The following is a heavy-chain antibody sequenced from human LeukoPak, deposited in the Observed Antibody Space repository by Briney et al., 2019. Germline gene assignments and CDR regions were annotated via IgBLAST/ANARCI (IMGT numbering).Heavy chain of an antibody. D-gene: IGHD7-27*01. J-gene: IGHJ3*01. Sequence: GGSLRLSCAASGFTFSSGTMNWVRQTPGKALEWVSSLSGSGRLIWYAGSVKGRFTISRDNAANSLFPQMNSLRVEDTAVYYCARDLQTGLAFDAWGQGTVVTVSS. V-gene: IGHV3-21*06. CDR3: ARDLQTGLAFDA. CDR2: LSGSGRLI. CDR1: GFTFSSGT.